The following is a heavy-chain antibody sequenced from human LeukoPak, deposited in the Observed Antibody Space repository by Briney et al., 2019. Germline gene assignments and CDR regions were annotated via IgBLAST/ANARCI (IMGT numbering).Heavy chain of an antibody. CDR3: ARAPRDTDAFDI. CDR2: IIPIFGTA. CDR1: GGTFSSYA. Sequence: ASVKVSCKASGGTFSSYAISWVRQAPGQGLEWMGGIIPIFGTANYAQKFQGRVTITADESTSTAYMELSSLRSEDTAVYYCARAPRDTDAFDIWGQGTMVTVSS. J-gene: IGHJ3*02. D-gene: IGHD5-18*01. V-gene: IGHV1-69*01.